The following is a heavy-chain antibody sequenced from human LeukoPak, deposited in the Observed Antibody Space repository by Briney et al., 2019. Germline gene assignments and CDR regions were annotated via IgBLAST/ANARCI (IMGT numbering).Heavy chain of an antibody. CDR1: GYTFTNYD. V-gene: IGHV1-8*01. Sequence: ASVKVSCKASGYTFTNYDINWARQATGQGREWMGYKNPNSGNSAYAQKFQGRVTITTDASITTAYMELSGLRSEDTALYYCAREGLDYWGQGTQVTVSS. CDR2: KNPNSGNS. J-gene: IGHJ4*02. CDR3: AREGLDY.